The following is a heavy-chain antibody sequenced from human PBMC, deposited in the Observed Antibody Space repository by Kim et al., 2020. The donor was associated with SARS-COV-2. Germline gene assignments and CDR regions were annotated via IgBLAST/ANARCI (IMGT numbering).Heavy chain of an antibody. D-gene: IGHD1-20*01. CDR2: SENIRAS. V-gene: IGHV4-34*01. J-gene: IGHJ6*04. CDR3: ARSQRSITIPSQRILDV. CDR1: GGSFSGDY. Sequence: SETLSLTCGVSGGSFSGDYRNWVLHAPGKGLEWGCESENIRASNYNPSRKVRVTTSLATSKTQVTLRVTSVTAADTAVYYCARSQRSITIPSQRILDVWGKRTTVTVSS.